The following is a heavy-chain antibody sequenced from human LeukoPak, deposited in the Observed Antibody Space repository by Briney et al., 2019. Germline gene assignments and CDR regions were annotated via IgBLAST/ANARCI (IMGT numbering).Heavy chain of an antibody. CDR2: IYYSGST. D-gene: IGHD2-2*01. CDR3: ARVRIVVVPATANYAFDI. V-gene: IGHV4-30-4*08. CDR1: GGSISDYY. Sequence: SETLSLTCTVSGGSISDYYWSWIRQPPGKGLEWIGYIYYSGSTYYNPSLKSRVTISVDTSKNQFSLKLSSVTAADTAVYYCARVRIVVVPATANYAFDIWGQGTMVTVSS. J-gene: IGHJ3*02.